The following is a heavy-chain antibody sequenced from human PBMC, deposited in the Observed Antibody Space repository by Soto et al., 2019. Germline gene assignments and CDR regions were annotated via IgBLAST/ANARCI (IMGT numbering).Heavy chain of an antibody. V-gene: IGHV3-30*18. Sequence: QVQLVESGGGVVQPGRSLRLSCAASGFTFSSYGMHWVRQAPGKGLEWVAVISYDGSNKYYADSVKGRFTISRDNSKNTLYLQMNSLRAEDTAVYYCAKDLGGYCSGGSCYSFDYWDQGTLVTVSS. CDR2: ISYDGSNK. CDR1: GFTFSSYG. J-gene: IGHJ4*02. D-gene: IGHD2-15*01. CDR3: AKDLGGYCSGGSCYSFDY.